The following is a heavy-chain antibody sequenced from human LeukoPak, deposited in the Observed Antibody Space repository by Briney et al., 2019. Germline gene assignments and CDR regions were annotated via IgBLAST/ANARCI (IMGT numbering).Heavy chain of an antibody. CDR2: LYYTGNA. CDR1: GGSINSSSYY. D-gene: IGHD1-14*01. CDR3: ARLKRTVDYNTPSTANWFDP. V-gene: IGHV4-39*07. Sequence: SETLSLTCTVSGGSINSSSYYWAWIRQPPGRGLECIGSLYYTGNAFYNLSLKSRVTMSIDRSKGQFSLKLNSVTAADTAMYYCARLKRTVDYNTPSTANWFDPWGQGTLVTVSS. J-gene: IGHJ5*02.